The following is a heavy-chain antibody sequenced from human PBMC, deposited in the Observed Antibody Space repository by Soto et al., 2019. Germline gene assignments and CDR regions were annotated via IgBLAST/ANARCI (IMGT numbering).Heavy chain of an antibody. CDR2: ISGSGGST. V-gene: IGHV3-23*01. Sequence: EVQLLESGGGLVQPGGSLRLSCAASGFTFSSYAMSWVRQAPGKGLEWVSAISGSGGSTYYADSVKGRFTISRDNSKNTLYLQMNSLRAEDTAVYDCATRPRYYYESGWGQGTLVTVSS. CDR1: GFTFSSYA. J-gene: IGHJ4*02. CDR3: ATRPRYYYESG. D-gene: IGHD3-10*01.